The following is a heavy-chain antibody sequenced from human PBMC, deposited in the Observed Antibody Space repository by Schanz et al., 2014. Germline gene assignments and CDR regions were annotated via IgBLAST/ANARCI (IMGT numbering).Heavy chain of an antibody. D-gene: IGHD3-10*01. V-gene: IGHV4-34*01. CDR2: INHSGST. CDR3: ARAGANHRKTNRGARSSTPFGFDP. CDR1: GGSFSGYY. Sequence: QVPLQQWGAGLLKPSETLSLSCAVYGGSFSGYYWSWIRQPPGKGLEWIGEINHSGSTNYNPSLKSRVTISVDPSKNQFSLKLSSVTAADTAVYYCARAGANHRKTNRGARSSTPFGFDPWGQGTLVTVSS. J-gene: IGHJ5*02.